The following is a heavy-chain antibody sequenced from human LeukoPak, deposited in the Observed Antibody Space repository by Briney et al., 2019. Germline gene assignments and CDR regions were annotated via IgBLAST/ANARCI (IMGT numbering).Heavy chain of an antibody. J-gene: IGHJ5*02. CDR3: ARHSGRSSGWYRGGDWFDP. D-gene: IGHD6-19*01. CDR2: IYYSGST. CDR1: GGSISSSSYY. Sequence: SETLSLTCTVSGGSISSSSYYWGWIRQPPGKGLEWIGSIYYSGSTYYNPSLKSRVTISVDTSKNQFSLKLSSVTAADTAVYYCARHSGRSSGWYRGGDWFDPRGQGTLVTVSS. V-gene: IGHV4-39*01.